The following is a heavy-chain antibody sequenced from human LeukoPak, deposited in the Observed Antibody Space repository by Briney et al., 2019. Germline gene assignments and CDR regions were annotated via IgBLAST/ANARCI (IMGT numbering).Heavy chain of an antibody. J-gene: IGHJ4*02. CDR1: GFTVSSNY. CDR2: IYSGGST. D-gene: IGHD5/OR15-5a*01. V-gene: IGHV3-53*01. Sequence: GGSLRLSCAASGFTVSSNYMSWVRQAPGKGLEWVSVIYSGGSTYYADSVKGRFTIPRDDSKNTLYLQMNSLRAEDTAVYYYARSLRRTYYFDYWGQGTLVTVSS. CDR3: ARSLRRTYYFDY.